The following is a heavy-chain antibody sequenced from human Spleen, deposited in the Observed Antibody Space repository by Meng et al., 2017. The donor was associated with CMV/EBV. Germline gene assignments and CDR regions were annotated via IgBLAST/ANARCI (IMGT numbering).Heavy chain of an antibody. CDR3: ARDSPWDGGWYYGMDG. V-gene: IGHV4-59*01. J-gene: IGHJ6*02. D-gene: IGHD6-19*01. CDR1: GGSMRSYY. CDR2: IYNSGST. Sequence: SETLSLTCTVSGGSMRSYYWSWIRRPPGKGLEWIGYIYNSGSTNYNPSLKSRVTISADTSKNQFSLKLRSVTAADSAVYYCARDSPWDGGWYYGMDGWGQGTTVTVSS.